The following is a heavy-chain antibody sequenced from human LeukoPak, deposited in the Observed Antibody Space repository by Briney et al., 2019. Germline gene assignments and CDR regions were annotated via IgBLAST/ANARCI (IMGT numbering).Heavy chain of an antibody. CDR3: ARYPLSYSSNWHYYFDY. J-gene: IGHJ4*02. V-gene: IGHV1-18*01. D-gene: IGHD6-13*01. CDR2: VRVSNGNT. CDR1: GYTSTSYG. Sequence: ASVKVSCKASGYTSTSYGVSWVRQAPGQGLEWIGWVRVSNGNTNYAQKLQGRVTMTTDTSTSTAYMELRSLRSDDTAVYYCARYPLSYSSNWHYYFDYWGQGTLLTVSS.